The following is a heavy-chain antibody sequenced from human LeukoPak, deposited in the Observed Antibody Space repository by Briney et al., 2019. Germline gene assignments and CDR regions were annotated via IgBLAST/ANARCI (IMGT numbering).Heavy chain of an antibody. Sequence: GASVKVSCKASGGTFSSYAIGWVRQAPGQGLEWMGGIIPIFSTANYAQKFQGRVTITADESTSTAYMELSSLRSEDTAVYYCARGNLNTELYYYYGMDVWGQGTTVTVSS. CDR2: IIPIFSTA. V-gene: IGHV1-69*13. CDR1: GGTFSSYA. J-gene: IGHJ6*02. CDR3: ARGNLNTELYYYYGMDV. D-gene: IGHD5-18*01.